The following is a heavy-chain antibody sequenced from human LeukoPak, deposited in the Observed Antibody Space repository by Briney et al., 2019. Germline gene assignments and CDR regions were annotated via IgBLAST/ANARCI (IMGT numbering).Heavy chain of an antibody. V-gene: IGHV4-59*01. D-gene: IGHD2-8*01. J-gene: IGHJ6*03. Sequence: SETLSLTCTVSGASISSYYWSWIRQPPRKGLEWSGGIYYSGSTNYNPSLKSRVTISVDTSKSQFSLKLSSVTAADTAVYYCARLTNMEKDVNPTYYMDVWGKGTTVTVSS. CDR1: GASISSYY. CDR2: IYYSGST. CDR3: ARLTNMEKDVNPTYYMDV.